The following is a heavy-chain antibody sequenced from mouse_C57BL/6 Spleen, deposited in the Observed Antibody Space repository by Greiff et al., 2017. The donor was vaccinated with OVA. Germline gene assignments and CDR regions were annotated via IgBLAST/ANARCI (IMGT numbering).Heavy chain of an antibody. CDR1: GFTFSSYA. V-gene: IGHV5-4*03. CDR2: ISDGGSYT. Sequence: EVMLVESGGGLVKPGGSLKLSCAASGFTFSSYAMSWVRQTPEKRLEWVATISDGGSYTYYPDNVKSRFTISRDNAKNNLYLQMSHLKSEDTAMYYCASNHGYFDYWGQGTTLTVAA. J-gene: IGHJ2*01. CDR3: ASNHGYFDY.